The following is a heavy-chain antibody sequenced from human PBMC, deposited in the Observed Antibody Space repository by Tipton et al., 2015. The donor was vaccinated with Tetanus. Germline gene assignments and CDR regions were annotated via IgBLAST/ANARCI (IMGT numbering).Heavy chain of an antibody. CDR1: GFSFSNYA. CDR2: ISASGSGT. D-gene: IGHD2-2*01. J-gene: IGHJ4*02. Sequence: SLRLSCVTSGFSFSNYAMSWVRQAPRKGLEWVSVISASGSGTNYADSVKGRFTISRDNSRNTLYLQMNSLRAEDTAIYYCAKLYSSTWSLSGQHEYWGQGTLVTVSS. V-gene: IGHV3-23*01. CDR3: AKLYSSTWSLSGQHEY.